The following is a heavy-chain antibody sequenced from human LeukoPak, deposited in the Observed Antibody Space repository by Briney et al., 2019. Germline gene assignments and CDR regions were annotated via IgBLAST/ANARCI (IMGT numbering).Heavy chain of an antibody. CDR2: ISYDGSNK. D-gene: IGHD3-16*02. CDR1: GFTFSSYA. CDR3: ARHVTQKYVWGSYREFYYFDY. Sequence: PGGSLRLSCAASGFTFSSYAMHWVRQAPGKGLEWVAVISYDGSNKYYADSVKGRFTISRDNSKNTLYLQMNSLRAEDTAVYYCARHVTQKYVWGSYREFYYFDYWGQGTLVTVSS. V-gene: IGHV3-30*04. J-gene: IGHJ4*02.